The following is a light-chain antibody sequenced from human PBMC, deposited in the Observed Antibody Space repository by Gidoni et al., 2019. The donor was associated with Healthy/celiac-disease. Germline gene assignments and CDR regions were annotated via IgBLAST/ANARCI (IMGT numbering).Light chain of an antibody. CDR1: QGISNC. V-gene: IGKV1-27*01. CDR2: AAS. CDR3: QKYNSAPRT. J-gene: IGKJ1*01. Sequence: DIQMTQSPSSLSASVGDRVTITCRASQGISNCLAWYQQKPGKVPKLLIYAASTLQSGVPTRCSGSGSGTDFILTISSLQPEDVAYYYCQKYNSAPRTFGQGTKVEIK.